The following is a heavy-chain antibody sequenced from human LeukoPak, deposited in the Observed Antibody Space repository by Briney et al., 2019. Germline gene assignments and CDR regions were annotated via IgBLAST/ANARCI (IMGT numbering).Heavy chain of an antibody. CDR3: ATSGDSCYSASPCFDY. V-gene: IGHV4-30-2*01. J-gene: IGHJ4*02. Sequence: SEALSLTCAVSGGSISSGGYSWSWIRQPPGKGLEWIGYIYHSGSTYYNPSLKSRVTISVDRSKNQFSLKLSSVTAADTAVYYCATSGDSCYSASPCFDYWGQGTLVTVSS. CDR1: GGSISSGGYS. CDR2: IYHSGST. D-gene: IGHD2-15*01.